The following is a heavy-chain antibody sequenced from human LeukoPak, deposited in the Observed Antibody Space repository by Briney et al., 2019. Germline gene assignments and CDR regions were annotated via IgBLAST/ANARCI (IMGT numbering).Heavy chain of an antibody. V-gene: IGHV3-7*01. CDR2: IKPDGSDK. CDR3: ATISAQTFDI. CDR1: GFSFRSYW. J-gene: IGHJ3*02. D-gene: IGHD5-24*01. Sequence: TGGSLRLSCVGSGFSFRSYWVNWVRQSPGKGLEWVANIKPDGSDKYYVGSARGRFTVSRDNAKNSAFLQMNSLRAEDTAIYYCATISAQTFDIWGQGTLVSVSS.